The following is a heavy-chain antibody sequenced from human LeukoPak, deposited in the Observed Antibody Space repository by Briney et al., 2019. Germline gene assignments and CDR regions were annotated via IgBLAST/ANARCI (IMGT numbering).Heavy chain of an antibody. Sequence: RGESLQISCKGSGSSFTSYWIGWVRQMPGKGLEWMGIIYPGDSDTRYSPSFQGQVTISADKFISTAYLQWSSLKASDTAMYYCARQGSTIFGVVIMGYFDYWGQGTLVTVSS. CDR3: ARQGSTIFGVVIMGYFDY. CDR2: IYPGDSDT. J-gene: IGHJ4*02. D-gene: IGHD3-3*01. CDR1: GSSFTSYW. V-gene: IGHV5-51*01.